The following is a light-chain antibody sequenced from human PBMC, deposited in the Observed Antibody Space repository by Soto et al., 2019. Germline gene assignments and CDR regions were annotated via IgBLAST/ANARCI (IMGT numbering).Light chain of an antibody. J-gene: IGLJ1*01. Sequence: QSALTQPPSASGSPGQSVTISCTGTSSDVGGYDYVSWYQQHPGKAPKLMIFEVTKRPSGVPNRFSGSKSGNTASLTVSGLQAEDEADYYCSSYTSSSTLEVFGTGTKSPS. CDR3: SSYTSSSTLEV. CDR1: SSDVGGYDY. V-gene: IGLV2-8*01. CDR2: EVT.